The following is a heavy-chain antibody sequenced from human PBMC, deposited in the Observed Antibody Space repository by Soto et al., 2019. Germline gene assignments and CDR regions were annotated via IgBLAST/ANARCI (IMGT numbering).Heavy chain of an antibody. CDR1: GGSISSSSYY. CDR3: ALHSSRDIVVVVAPTWIFAY. Sequence: QLQLQESGPGLVKPSETLSLTCTVSGGSISSSSYYWGWIRQPPGKGLEWIGSIYYSWSTYYNPSPNRLVPISFDTSNNHLSLNLRSVPAADTAVYYCALHSSRDIVVVVAPTWIFAYSGHRTLVTVSS. J-gene: IGHJ4*01. D-gene: IGHD2-15*01. CDR2: IYYSWST. V-gene: IGHV4-39*02.